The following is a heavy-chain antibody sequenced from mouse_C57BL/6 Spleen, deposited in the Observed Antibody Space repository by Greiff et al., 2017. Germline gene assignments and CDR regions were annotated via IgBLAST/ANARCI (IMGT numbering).Heavy chain of an antibody. CDR2: INPSNGGT. Sequence: QVHVKQPGTELVKPGASVKLSCKASGYTFTSYWMHWVKQRPGQGLEWIGNINPSNGGTNYNEKFKSKATLTVDKSSSTAYMQLSSLTSEDSAVYYCARGWYGSSFDYWGQGTTLTVSS. V-gene: IGHV1-53*01. CDR3: ARGWYGSSFDY. J-gene: IGHJ2*01. CDR1: GYTFTSYW. D-gene: IGHD1-1*01.